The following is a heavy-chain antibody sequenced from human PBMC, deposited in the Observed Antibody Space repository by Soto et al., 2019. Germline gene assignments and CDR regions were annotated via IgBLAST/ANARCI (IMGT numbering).Heavy chain of an antibody. CDR3: ARAQPSTSGARRGLTLDS. V-gene: IGHV1-2*02. Sequence: SVKISCKASGYTFTGDFLHWVRQAPGQGLEWMGWINPYSGGTNYAQKFQGRVTMTRDTYSTAYMELSSLRYDDTAMYFCARAQPSTSGARRGLTLDSWGRGTLVPVSS. J-gene: IGHJ4*02. CDR2: INPYSGGT. CDR1: GYTFTGDF. D-gene: IGHD6-6*01.